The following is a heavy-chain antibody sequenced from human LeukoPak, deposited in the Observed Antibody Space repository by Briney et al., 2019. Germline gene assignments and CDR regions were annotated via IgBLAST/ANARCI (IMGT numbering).Heavy chain of an antibody. D-gene: IGHD3-10*01. Sequence: PGGSLRLSCAASGFTFSSYAMSWVRQAPGKGLEGVSAISGSGGSTYYADSVKGRFTISRDNSKNTLYLQMNSLRAEDTAVYYCAKVSSNYYGSGSFPRNWFDPWGQGTLVTVSS. CDR1: GFTFSSYA. J-gene: IGHJ5*02. CDR2: ISGSGGST. CDR3: AKVSSNYYGSGSFPRNWFDP. V-gene: IGHV3-23*01.